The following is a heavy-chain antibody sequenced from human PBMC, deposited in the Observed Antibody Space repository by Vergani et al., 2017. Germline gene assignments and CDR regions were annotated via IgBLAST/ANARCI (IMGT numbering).Heavy chain of an antibody. CDR1: GGSISSYY. J-gene: IGHJ3*02. CDR2: IYYSGST. V-gene: IGHV4-59*01. Sequence: QVQLQQWGPGLVTPSETLSLTCTVSGGSISSYYWSWIRQPPGKGLEWIGYIYYSGSTNYNPSLKSRVTISVDTSKNQFSLKLSSVTAADTAVYYCARVRGGGWVPAFDIWGQGTMVTVSS. D-gene: IGHD1-26*01. CDR3: ARVRGGGWVPAFDI.